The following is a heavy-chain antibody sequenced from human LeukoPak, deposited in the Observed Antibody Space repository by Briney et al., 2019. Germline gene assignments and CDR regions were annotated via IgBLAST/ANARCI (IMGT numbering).Heavy chain of an antibody. CDR2: INAGNGNT. CDR1: GYTFTSYA. CDR3: ARPGIAAAGFDP. D-gene: IGHD6-13*01. V-gene: IGHV1-3*01. J-gene: IGHJ5*02. Sequence: EASVKVSCKASGYTFTSYAMHWVRQAPGQRLEWMGWINAGNGNTKYSQKFQGRVTITRDTSASTAYMELSSLRSEDTAVYYCARPGIAAAGFDPWGQGTLVTVSS.